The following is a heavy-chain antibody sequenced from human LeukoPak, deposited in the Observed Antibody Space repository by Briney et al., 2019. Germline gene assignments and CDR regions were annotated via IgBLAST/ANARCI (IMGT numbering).Heavy chain of an antibody. J-gene: IGHJ4*02. D-gene: IGHD4/OR15-4a*01. CDR3: AKDLVPAGAKRPVGH. CDR1: GFTFSGYA. CDR2: ISGGGANS. Sequence: GGSLRLSCAASGFTFSGYAMSWVRQAPGKGLEWVSAISGGGANSYYADSVKGRFTISRDNSKDTLYLQMNSLGAEDTAVYYCAKDLVPAGAKRPVGHWGQGTLVTVSS. V-gene: IGHV3-23*01.